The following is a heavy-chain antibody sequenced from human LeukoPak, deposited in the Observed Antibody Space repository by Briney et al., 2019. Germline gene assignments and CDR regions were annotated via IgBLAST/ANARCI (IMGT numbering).Heavy chain of an antibody. CDR1: GFTFSSYA. D-gene: IGHD5-24*01. J-gene: IGHJ4*02. CDR3: ARDFLSTWLQLFEPGVFDY. V-gene: IGHV3-30-3*01. Sequence: PGGSLRLSCAASGFTFSSYAMHWVRQAPGKGLEWVAVISYDGSNKYYADSVKGRFTISRDNSKNTLYLQMNSLRAEDTAMYDCARDFLSTWLQLFEPGVFDYWGQGTLVTVSS. CDR2: ISYDGSNK.